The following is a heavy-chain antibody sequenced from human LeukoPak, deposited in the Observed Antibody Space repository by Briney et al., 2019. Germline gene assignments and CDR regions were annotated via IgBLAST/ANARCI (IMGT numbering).Heavy chain of an antibody. D-gene: IGHD3-10*01. J-gene: IGHJ3*02. Sequence: GGSLRLSCAASGFTFSSYAMHWVRQAPGKGLEWVAVISYDGSNKYYADSVKGRFTISRDNSKNTLYLQMNSLRAEDTAVYYCARAPLYGSGSYFAYAEDAFDIWGQGTMVTVSS. CDR2: ISYDGSNK. CDR3: ARAPLYGSGSYFAYAEDAFDI. CDR1: GFTFSSYA. V-gene: IGHV3-30-3*01.